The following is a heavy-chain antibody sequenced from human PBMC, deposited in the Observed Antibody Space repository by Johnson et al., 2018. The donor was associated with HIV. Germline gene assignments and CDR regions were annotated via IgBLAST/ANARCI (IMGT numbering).Heavy chain of an antibody. CDR2: VWSDGNNK. V-gene: IGHV3-30*14. CDR1: GFTFSSYA. CDR3: ARARDWNYGDI. Sequence: QVQLVESGGGVVQPGRSLRLSCAASGFTFSSYAMHWVRQAPGKGLEWVAVVWSDGNNKYYADSVKGRFTISRDNSKNTLYLQMNSLRAEDTAVYYCARARDWNYGDIWGQGTMVTVSS. J-gene: IGHJ3*02. D-gene: IGHD1-7*01.